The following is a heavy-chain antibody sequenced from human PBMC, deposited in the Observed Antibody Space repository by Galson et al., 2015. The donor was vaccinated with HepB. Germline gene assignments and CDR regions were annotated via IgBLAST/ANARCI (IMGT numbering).Heavy chain of an antibody. D-gene: IGHD6-13*01. Sequence: SVKVSCQASGGTFSSSGISWVRRAPGQWLEWMGGIIPTFGIANYAQKFQGRVTITADESTSTAYMELSSRRSEDTAVYYWLRDNRGRIAAAVPNWGGPRGQGTLVTVSS. CDR2: IIPTFGIA. J-gene: IGHJ5*02. CDR3: LRDNRGRIAAAVPNWGGP. CDR1: GGTFSSSG. V-gene: IGHV1-69*13.